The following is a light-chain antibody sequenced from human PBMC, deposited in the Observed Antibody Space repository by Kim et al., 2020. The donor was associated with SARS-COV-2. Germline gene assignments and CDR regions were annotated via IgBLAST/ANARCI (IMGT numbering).Light chain of an antibody. V-gene: IGKV3-15*01. J-gene: IGKJ1*01. Sequence: EIVMTQSPATLSVSPGERATLSCGASQSVSSNLAWYQQKPGQAPRLLIYGTSTRATDIPARFSGSGSGTEFTLTISSLQSEDFAVYYCQQYNNWPPWTFGQGTKVDIK. CDR3: QQYNNWPPWT. CDR2: GTS. CDR1: QSVSSN.